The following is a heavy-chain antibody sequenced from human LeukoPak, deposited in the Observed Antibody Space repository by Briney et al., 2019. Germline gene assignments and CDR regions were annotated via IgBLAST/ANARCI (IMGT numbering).Heavy chain of an antibody. J-gene: IGHJ3*01. V-gene: IGHV4-59*08. CDR2: IYYSGST. D-gene: IGHD3-16*01. Sequence: SETLSLTCTVTGGSISSYYWSWIRQPPGKGLEWIGYIYYSGSTNYNPSLKSRVSMSVDTSKNQFSLKLSSVTAADTAVYFCARHGIIRRGNDAFDVWSQGTVVTVSS. CDR3: ARHGIIRRGNDAFDV. CDR1: GGSISSYY.